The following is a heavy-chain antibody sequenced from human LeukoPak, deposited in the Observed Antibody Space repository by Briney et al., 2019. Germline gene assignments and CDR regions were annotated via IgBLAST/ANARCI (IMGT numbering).Heavy chain of an antibody. J-gene: IGHJ4*02. CDR1: GGSISSSSYY. D-gene: IGHD4-17*01. V-gene: IGHV4-39*01. Sequence: PSETLSLTCTVSGGSISSSSYYWGWIRQPPGKGLEWIGSIYYSGSTYYNPSLKSRVTISVDTSKNQFSLKLSSVTAADTAVYYCARRVYGDHYFDYWGQGTLVTVSP. CDR2: IYYSGST. CDR3: ARRVYGDHYFDY.